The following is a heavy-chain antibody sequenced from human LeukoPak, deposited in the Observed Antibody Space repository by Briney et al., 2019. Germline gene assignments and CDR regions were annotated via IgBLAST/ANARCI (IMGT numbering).Heavy chain of an antibody. CDR3: VSYYYDSSGYDRDY. J-gene: IGHJ4*02. CDR2: IGAHSGDT. V-gene: IGHV1-18*01. D-gene: IGHD3-22*01. Sequence: ASVKVSCKASGYTFTNYGISWVRQAPGQGLEWMGWIGAHSGDTNYAQKFQGRVTITRDTSASTAYMELSSLRSEDTAVYYCVSYYYDSSGYDRDYWGQGTLVTVSS. CDR1: GYTFTNYG.